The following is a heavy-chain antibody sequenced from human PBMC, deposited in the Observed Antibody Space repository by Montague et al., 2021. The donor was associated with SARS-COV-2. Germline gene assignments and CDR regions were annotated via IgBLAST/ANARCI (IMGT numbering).Heavy chain of an antibody. Sequence: SETLSLTCAVYDGSFSDYSWTWIRQPPGKGLEWMGEINHRGSTNYNPSLKRRVTRAVDKSKNQFSMKRTSVTAAVTAVYYCARGRQHINMVVVVVTGGEYYFDFWGQGTLVAVS. V-gene: IGHV4-34*01. J-gene: IGHJ4*02. CDR3: ARGRQHINMVVVVVTGGEYYFDF. D-gene: IGHD3-22*01. CDR2: INHRGST. CDR1: DGSFSDYS.